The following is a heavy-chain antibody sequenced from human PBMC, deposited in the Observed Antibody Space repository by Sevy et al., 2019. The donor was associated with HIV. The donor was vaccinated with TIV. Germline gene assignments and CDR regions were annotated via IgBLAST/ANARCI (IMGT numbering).Heavy chain of an antibody. V-gene: IGHV3-15*01. CDR1: GVNFTNAW. CDR3: TTEGAD. Sequence: GGSLRLSCVVSGVNFTNAWLTWVRQAPRKGLEWVGRIRSEGDGGTTEYAAPVKGRFSIARDDSKNIVYVQMNSLKTEDTGVYYCTTEGADWGQGTLVTVS. CDR2: IRSEGDGGTT. J-gene: IGHJ4*02.